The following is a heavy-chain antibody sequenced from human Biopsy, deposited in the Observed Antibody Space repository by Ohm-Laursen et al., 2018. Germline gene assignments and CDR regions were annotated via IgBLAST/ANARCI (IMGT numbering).Heavy chain of an antibody. CDR1: GGSISDSTYH. D-gene: IGHD3-3*01. CDR3: ARQVDFWSGYVDY. V-gene: IGHV4-39*01. CDR2: IYYSGNT. Sequence: SETLSLTWTVSGGSISDSTYHWGWIRQSPGKGLEWIGNIYYSGNTDYSPSPKSRVTISVDTSNNQFSLKLRSVTAADTAAYYCARQVDFWSGYVDYWGQGTLVAVSS. J-gene: IGHJ4*02.